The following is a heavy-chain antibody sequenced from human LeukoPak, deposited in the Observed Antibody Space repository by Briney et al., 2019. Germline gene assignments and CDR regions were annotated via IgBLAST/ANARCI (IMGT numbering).Heavy chain of an antibody. CDR3: AKDQGDYGDHRYFDH. CDR2: ISRSGDT. D-gene: IGHD4-17*01. V-gene: IGHV4-4*07. Sequence: PSETLSLXCTVSGASTNPYCWNWSRQPAGKGLEWIGRISRSGDTNYNPSLKSRVTMSVDASKKQLQFSLRLSSVTAADTAVYYCAKDQGDYGDHRYFDHWGQGTLVTVSS. CDR1: GASTNPYC. J-gene: IGHJ4*02.